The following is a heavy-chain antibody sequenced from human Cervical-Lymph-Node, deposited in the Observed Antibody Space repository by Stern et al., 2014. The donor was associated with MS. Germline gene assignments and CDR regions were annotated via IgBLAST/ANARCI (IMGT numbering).Heavy chain of an antibody. CDR2: ITPNSGGT. V-gene: IGHV1-2*06. J-gene: IGHJ4*02. CDR3: AREAAMAVAGTGVDY. D-gene: IGHD6-19*01. Sequence: QDQLVQSGAEVKKPGASVKVSCKASGYTFTGYYMHWVRQAPGQGLEWMGLITPNSGGTNYAQKFQGRVTMTRDTSISTAYMELSRLRSDDTAVYYCAREAAMAVAGTGVDYWGQGTLVTVSS. CDR1: GYTFTGYY.